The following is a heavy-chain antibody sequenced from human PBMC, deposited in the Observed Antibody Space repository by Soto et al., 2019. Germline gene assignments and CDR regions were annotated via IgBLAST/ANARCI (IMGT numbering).Heavy chain of an antibody. D-gene: IGHD1-26*01. Sequence: GGSLRLSCAASGFTFSSYAMHWVRQAPGKGLEWVAVISYDGSNKYYADSVKGRFTISRDNSKNTLYLQMNSLRAEDTAVYYCARDGLKVGATTLDYWGQGTLVTVSS. J-gene: IGHJ4*02. V-gene: IGHV3-30-3*01. CDR1: GFTFSSYA. CDR2: ISYDGSNK. CDR3: ARDGLKVGATTLDY.